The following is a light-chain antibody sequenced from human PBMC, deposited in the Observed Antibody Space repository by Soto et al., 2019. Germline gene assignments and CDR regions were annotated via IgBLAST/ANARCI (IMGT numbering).Light chain of an antibody. V-gene: IGKV3-11*01. J-gene: IGKJ1*01. CDR1: QSVGTS. CDR2: DAA. CDR3: QHRSSWPRA. Sequence: DIVLTQSPATLSLSPGDRATLSYRASQSVGTSLAWYKQQPGQAPRLLIHDAAYRASGIPERFSGSGSGTAFSLSISSLEPDDFAVYYCQHRSSWPRAFGRGTKVEV.